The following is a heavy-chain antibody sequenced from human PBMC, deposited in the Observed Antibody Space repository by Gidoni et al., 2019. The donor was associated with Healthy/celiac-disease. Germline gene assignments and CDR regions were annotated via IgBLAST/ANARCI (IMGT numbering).Heavy chain of an antibody. CDR3: AGGGARTTVTTGDGGMDV. CDR1: GGTFSSYA. D-gene: IGHD4-17*01. J-gene: IGHJ6*02. V-gene: IGHV1-69*04. CDR2: IIPILGIA. Sequence: QVQLVQSGAEVKKPGSSVKVSCKASGGTFSSYAISWVRQAPGQGLEWMGRIIPILGIANYAQKFQGRVTITADKSTSTAYMELSSLRSEDTAVYYCAGGGARTTVTTGDGGMDVWGQGTTVTVSS.